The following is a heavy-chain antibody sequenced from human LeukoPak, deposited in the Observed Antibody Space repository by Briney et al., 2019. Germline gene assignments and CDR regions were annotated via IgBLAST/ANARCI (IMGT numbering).Heavy chain of an antibody. V-gene: IGHV3-30*18. J-gene: IGHJ4*02. CDR1: GFTFSSYG. Sequence: GGSLRLSCAASGFTFSSYGMHWVRQAPGKGLEWVAVISYDGSNKYYADSVKGRFTISRDNSKNTLYLQMNSLRAEDTAVYYCAKDATRDGYNLGATDYWGQGTLVTVSS. CDR3: AKDATRDGYNLGATDY. CDR2: ISYDGSNK. D-gene: IGHD5-24*01.